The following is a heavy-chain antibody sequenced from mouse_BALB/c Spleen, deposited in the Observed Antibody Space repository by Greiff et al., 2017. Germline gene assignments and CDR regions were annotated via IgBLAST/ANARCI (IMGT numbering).Heavy chain of an antibody. D-gene: IGHD2-3*01. CDR1: GYSFTGYN. J-gene: IGHJ1*01. CDR3: TRGVDGYPHFDV. Sequence: VQLQQSGPELEKPGASVKISCKASGYSFTGYNMNWVKQSNGKSLEWIGNIAPYYGGTSYNQKFKGKATLTVDKSSSTAYMQLSSQTSEDSAVYYCTRGVDGYPHFDVWGAGTTVTVSA. CDR2: IAPYYGGT. V-gene: IGHV1S135*01.